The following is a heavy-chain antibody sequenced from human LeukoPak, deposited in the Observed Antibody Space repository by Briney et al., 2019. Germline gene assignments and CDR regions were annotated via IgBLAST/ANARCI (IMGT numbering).Heavy chain of an antibody. Sequence: SETLSLTCTVSGGSISSYYWSWIRQPPGKGLEWIGYIYYSGSTNYNPSLKSRVTISVDTSKNQFSLKLSSVTAADTAVYYCARQLYYYGSGSYSTYNWFDPWGQGTLVTVSS. CDR3: ARQLYYYGSGSYSTYNWFDP. CDR2: IYYSGST. CDR1: GGSISSYY. D-gene: IGHD3-10*01. J-gene: IGHJ5*02. V-gene: IGHV4-59*01.